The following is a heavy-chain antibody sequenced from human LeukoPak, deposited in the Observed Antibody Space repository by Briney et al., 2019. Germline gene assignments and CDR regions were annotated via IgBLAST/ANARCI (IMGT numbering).Heavy chain of an antibody. CDR2: IRPKTYGGTT. V-gene: IGHV3-49*04. Sequence: PGGSLRLSCTASAFTFGDYSMTWVRQAPGKGLEWVGFIRPKTYGGTTEYAASVKGRFIISRDGSKSIAYLQINILKTEDTAVYYCGRSGGAYSSGWYLNYYYGMDVWGQGTTVTVSS. CDR3: GRSGGAYSSGWYLNYYYGMDV. CDR1: AFTFGDYS. D-gene: IGHD6-19*01. J-gene: IGHJ6*02.